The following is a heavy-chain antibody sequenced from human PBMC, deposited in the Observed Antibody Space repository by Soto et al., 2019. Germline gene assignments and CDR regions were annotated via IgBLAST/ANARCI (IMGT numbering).Heavy chain of an antibody. CDR1: GYVIRSDHY. V-gene: IGHV4-38-2*01. CDR2: NYDGGTT. J-gene: IGHJ4*03. Sequence: PSETLSLTCVVSGYVIRSDHYWWCVLPPPKKGVESGESNYDGGTTYNHPSIRRRVTISAATYKQQFSLSLTETAAEDTAVYYSTRSPYYYSRGGYSFDYWGQGTLVTVSS. CDR3: TRSPYYYSRGGYSFDY. D-gene: IGHD3-10*02.